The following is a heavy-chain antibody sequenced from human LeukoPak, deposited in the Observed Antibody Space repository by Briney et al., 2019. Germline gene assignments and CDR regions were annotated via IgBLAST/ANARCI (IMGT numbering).Heavy chain of an antibody. V-gene: IGHV3-64*01. Sequence: PGGSLRLSCAASGFTFSSYAMHWVRQAPGKGLEYVSAISSNGGSTYYANSVKGRFTISRDNSKNTLYLQMGSLRAEDMALYYCAKDRQWLVFGGGAFDIWGQGTMVTVSS. D-gene: IGHD6-19*01. J-gene: IGHJ3*02. CDR3: AKDRQWLVFGGGAFDI. CDR2: ISSNGGST. CDR1: GFTFSSYA.